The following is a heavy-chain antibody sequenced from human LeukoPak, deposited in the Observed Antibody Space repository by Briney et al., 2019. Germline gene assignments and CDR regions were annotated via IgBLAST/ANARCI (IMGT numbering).Heavy chain of an antibody. J-gene: IGHJ6*02. CDR3: ARVHSLFMVRGVTPLRYYYGMDV. CDR2: ISAYNGNT. D-gene: IGHD3-10*01. Sequence: GASVKVSCKASGYTFTSYAMNWVRQAPGQGLEWMGWISAYNGNTNYAQKLQGRVTMTTDTSTSTAYMELRSLRSDDTAVYYCARVHSLFMVRGVTPLRYYYGMDVWGQGTTVTVSS. V-gene: IGHV1-18*01. CDR1: GYTFTSYA.